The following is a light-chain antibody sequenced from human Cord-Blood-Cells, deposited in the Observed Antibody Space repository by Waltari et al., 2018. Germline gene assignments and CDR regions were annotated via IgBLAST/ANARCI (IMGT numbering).Light chain of an antibody. Sequence: QSAPTQPPSASGSAGQSVTISCTGTSSDVGGYNYVSLYQQHPGKAPKLMIYEVSKRPSGVPDRFSGSKSGNTASLTVSGLQAEDEADYYCSSYAGSNNLVFGGGTKLTVL. CDR2: EVS. J-gene: IGLJ3*02. CDR1: SSDVGGYNY. CDR3: SSYAGSNNLV. V-gene: IGLV2-8*01.